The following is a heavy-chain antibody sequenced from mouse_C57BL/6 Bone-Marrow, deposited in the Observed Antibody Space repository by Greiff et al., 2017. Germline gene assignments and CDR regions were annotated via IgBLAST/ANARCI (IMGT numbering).Heavy chain of an antibody. V-gene: IGHV14-4*01. CDR2: IDPENGDT. Sequence: EVQRVESGAELVRPGASVKLSCTASGFNIKDDYMHWVKQRPEQGLEWIGWIDPENGDTEYASKFQGKATITADTSSNTAYLQLSSLTSEDTAVYYCTTGEKAYWGQGTLVTVSA. J-gene: IGHJ3*01. CDR1: GFNIKDDY. CDR3: TTGEKAY.